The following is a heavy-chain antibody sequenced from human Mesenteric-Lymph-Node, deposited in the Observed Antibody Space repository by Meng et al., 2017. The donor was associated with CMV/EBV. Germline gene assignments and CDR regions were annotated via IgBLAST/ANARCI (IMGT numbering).Heavy chain of an antibody. V-gene: IGHV3-48*04. CDR2: ITSSGNTM. J-gene: IGHJ4*02. CDR1: GFTFNTHS. D-gene: IGHD1-7*01. Sequence: GGSLRLSCAASGFTFNTHSMHWVRQAPGKGLEWVSYITSSGNTMYYADSVKGRFTISRDNAKNSLYLQMNSLRAEDTAVYYCARETLELGYWGQGTLVTVSS. CDR3: ARETLELGY.